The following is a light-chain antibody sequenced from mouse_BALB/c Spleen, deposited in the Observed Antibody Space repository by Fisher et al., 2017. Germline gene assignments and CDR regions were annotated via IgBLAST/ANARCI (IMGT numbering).Light chain of an antibody. J-gene: IGKJ2*01. V-gene: IGKV4-55*01. CDR2: DTS. CDR3: QQGSSIYT. CDR1: SSVSY. Sequence: IVLTQSTAIMSASPGEKVTMTCSASSSVSYMYWYQQKPGSSPRLLIYDTSNLASGVPARFSGSGSGTSYSLTIGTMEAEDVATYYCQQGSSIYTFGGGTKLEIK.